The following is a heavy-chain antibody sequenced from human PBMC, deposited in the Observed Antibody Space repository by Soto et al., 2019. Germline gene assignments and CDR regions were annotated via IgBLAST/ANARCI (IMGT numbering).Heavy chain of an antibody. V-gene: IGHV1-69*01. CDR1: GGTFSSYA. CDR3: ARSQGGSSSLDIFYYYYYGMDV. Sequence: QMQLVQSGAEVKKPGSSVKVSCKAPGGTFSSYAISWVRQAPGQRLEWMGGIIPIFGTAKYAQKFQGRVTITADESTSTGYMELSSLRSEDTAVYYCARSQGGSSSLDIFYYYYYGMDVWGQGTTVTVSS. J-gene: IGHJ6*02. CDR2: IIPIFGTA. D-gene: IGHD2-15*01.